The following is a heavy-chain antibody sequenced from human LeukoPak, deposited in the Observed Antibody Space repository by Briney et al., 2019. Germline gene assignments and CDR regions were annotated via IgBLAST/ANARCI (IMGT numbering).Heavy chain of an antibody. CDR2: ISTSGST. V-gene: IGHV4-4*07. D-gene: IGHD6-13*01. CDR1: GDSISSNS. Sequence: SETLSLTCTVPGDSISSNSWTWIRQPAGEGLEWIGRISTSGSTYYNPSLKSRVTMSTDTSKNQFSLRLSSVTAADTAMYYCARGSSWFHYWGQGTLVTVSS. CDR3: ARGSSWFHY. J-gene: IGHJ4*02.